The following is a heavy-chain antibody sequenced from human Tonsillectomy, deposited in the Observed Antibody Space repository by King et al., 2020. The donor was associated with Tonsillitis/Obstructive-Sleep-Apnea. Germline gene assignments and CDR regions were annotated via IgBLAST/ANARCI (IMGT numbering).Heavy chain of an antibody. CDR1: GFTFSSYA. V-gene: IGHV3-64D*06. Sequence: VQLVESGGGLVQPGGSLRLSCSASGFTFSSYAMHWVRQAPGKGLEYVSAISSNGVAKYSADSVKGRFTISRDNSKNTLYLQMSSLRAEDTAVYYCVKDAASSGYSDDAFDIWGQGTMVTVSS. J-gene: IGHJ3*02. CDR2: ISSNGVAK. D-gene: IGHD3-22*01. CDR3: VKDAASSGYSDDAFDI.